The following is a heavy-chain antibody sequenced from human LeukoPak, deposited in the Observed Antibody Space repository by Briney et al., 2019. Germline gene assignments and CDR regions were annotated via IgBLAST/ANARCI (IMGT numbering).Heavy chain of an antibody. Sequence: GGSLRLSCAASGFTFSSYWMHWVRQAPGKGLGWVSRINSDGSSTSYADSGKGRFTISRDNAKNTLYLQMNSLRAEDPAVYYCAVERSGYDSYLDYWGQGTLVTVSS. V-gene: IGHV3-74*01. D-gene: IGHD5-12*01. CDR3: AVERSGYDSYLDY. J-gene: IGHJ4*02. CDR2: INSDGSST. CDR1: GFTFSSYW.